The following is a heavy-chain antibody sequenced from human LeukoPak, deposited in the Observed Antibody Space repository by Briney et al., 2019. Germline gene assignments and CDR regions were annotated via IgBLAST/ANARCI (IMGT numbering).Heavy chain of an antibody. CDR3: AKGVQWLANWFDP. CDR1: GFTFDDYA. V-gene: IGHV3-9*01. Sequence: PGRSLRLSCAASGFTFDDYAMHWVRQDPGKGREWVSGISWNSGSIGYADSVKGRFTISRDNAKNSLYLQMNSLRAEDTALYYCAKGVQWLANWFDPWGQGTLVTVSS. CDR2: ISWNSGSI. D-gene: IGHD6-19*01. J-gene: IGHJ5*02.